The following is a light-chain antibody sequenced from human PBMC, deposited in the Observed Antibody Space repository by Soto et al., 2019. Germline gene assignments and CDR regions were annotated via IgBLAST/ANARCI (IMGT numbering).Light chain of an antibody. CDR3: QQYSDLPMT. CDR2: GAS. Sequence: LTQSPSPPFFSSGGRAHLSLRGSPTVNNNYLAWCQQKPGQAPRLLIYGASRRATGIPDRFSGSASGTDFTLTISRLEPEDFAVYFCQQYSDLPMTFGQGTRLEIK. CDR1: PTVNNNY. V-gene: IGKV3-20*01. J-gene: IGKJ5*01.